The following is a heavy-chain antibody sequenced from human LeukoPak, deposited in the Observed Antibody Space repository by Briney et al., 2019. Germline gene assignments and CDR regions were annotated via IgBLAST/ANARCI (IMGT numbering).Heavy chain of an antibody. Sequence: GGSLRLSCAASGFTFSNAWMSWVRQAPGKGLEWVGRIKSKTDGGTTDYAAPVKGRFTISRDDSKNTLYLQMNSLKTEDTAVYYCTIGPRITMIVVFGYWGQGTLVTVSS. CDR3: TIGPRITMIVVFGY. J-gene: IGHJ4*02. CDR2: IKSKTDGGTT. D-gene: IGHD3-22*01. CDR1: GFTFSNAW. V-gene: IGHV3-15*01.